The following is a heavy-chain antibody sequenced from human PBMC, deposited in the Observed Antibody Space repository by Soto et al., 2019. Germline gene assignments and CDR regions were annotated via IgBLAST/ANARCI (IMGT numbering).Heavy chain of an antibody. J-gene: IGHJ4*02. CDR3: AREQGYGFDY. CDR2: IYYSGST. CDR1: GGSISSYY. V-gene: IGHV4-59*01. Sequence: SETLSLTCTVSGGSISSYYWSWIRQPPGKGLEWIGYIYYSGSTNYNPSLKSRVTISVDTSKNQFSLKLSSVTAADTAVYYCAREQGYGFDYWGQGTLVTVSS. D-gene: IGHD2-15*01.